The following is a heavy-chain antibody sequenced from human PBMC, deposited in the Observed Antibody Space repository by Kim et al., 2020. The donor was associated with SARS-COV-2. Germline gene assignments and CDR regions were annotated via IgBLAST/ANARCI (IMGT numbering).Heavy chain of an antibody. CDR3: ANLGSGSPFDY. V-gene: IGHV3-9*01. J-gene: IGHJ4*02. D-gene: IGHD3-10*01. Sequence: GYADSANGRITISRDNARKSLYLQMNSLRAEATALYFCANLGSGSPFDYWGQGTLVTVSS.